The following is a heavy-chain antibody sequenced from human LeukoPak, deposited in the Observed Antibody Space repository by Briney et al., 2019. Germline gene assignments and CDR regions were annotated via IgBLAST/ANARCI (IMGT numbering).Heavy chain of an antibody. Sequence: GASVKVSCKASGYTFTSYYMHWVRQAPGQGLEWMGWINPNSGGTNYAQKFQGRVTMTRDTSISTAYMELSRLRSDDTAVYYCARGTYYYDSSGYFDYWGQGTLVTVSS. CDR1: GYTFTSYY. V-gene: IGHV1-2*02. J-gene: IGHJ4*02. CDR2: INPNSGGT. CDR3: ARGTYYYDSSGYFDY. D-gene: IGHD3-22*01.